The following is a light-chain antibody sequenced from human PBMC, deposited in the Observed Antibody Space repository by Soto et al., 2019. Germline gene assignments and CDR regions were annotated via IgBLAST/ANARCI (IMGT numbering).Light chain of an antibody. Sequence: IVITQSPATLSVSPGDRATLSCSASQSVRTNLAWYQLTPGQTPRLLIYDASTRATGVPARFSGTGSGTDFTLTISSLQSDDFAVYYCQQYNDWPPLTFGGGTKVDIK. V-gene: IGKV3-15*01. CDR2: DAS. J-gene: IGKJ4*01. CDR3: QQYNDWPPLT. CDR1: QSVRTN.